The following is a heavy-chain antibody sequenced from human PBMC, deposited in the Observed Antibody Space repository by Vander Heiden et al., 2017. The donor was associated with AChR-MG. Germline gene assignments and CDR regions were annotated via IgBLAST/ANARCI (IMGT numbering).Heavy chain of an antibody. CDR1: GGSISSGDYY. J-gene: IGHJ4*02. CDR2: IYHNGAT. Sequence: QVQLQESGPGLVKPSQTLSLTCSVSGGSISSGDYYWSWIRQHPGKGLQWIGYIYHNGATYYNPSLKSRVIISVDTSKNQFSLKLSSVTAADTAVYYCARDPCYGSYGSGTHCKGYWGQGTLVTVSS. V-gene: IGHV4-31*03. CDR3: ARDPCYGSYGSGTHCKGY. D-gene: IGHD3-10*01.